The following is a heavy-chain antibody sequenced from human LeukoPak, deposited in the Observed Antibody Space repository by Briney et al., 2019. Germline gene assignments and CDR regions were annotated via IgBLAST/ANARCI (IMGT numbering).Heavy chain of an antibody. CDR3: ARGGWDYFDY. V-gene: IGHV4-59*01. CDR2: IYYSGST. Sequence: PSETLSLTCAVSGGSISSYYWSWIRQPPGKGLEWIGYIYYSGSTNYNPSLKSRVTISVDTSKNQFSLKLSSVTAADTAVYYCARGGWDYFDYWGQGTLVTVSS. J-gene: IGHJ4*02. D-gene: IGHD1-26*01. CDR1: GGSISSYY.